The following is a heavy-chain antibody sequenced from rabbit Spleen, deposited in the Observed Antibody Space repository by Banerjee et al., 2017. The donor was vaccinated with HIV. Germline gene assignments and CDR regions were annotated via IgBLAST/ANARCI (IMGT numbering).Heavy chain of an antibody. CDR3: VRNSGWGVSYFTL. CDR2: IDPIFGGT. V-gene: IGHV1S7*01. D-gene: IGHD4-1*01. J-gene: IGHJ4*01. CDR1: GFTLSTYY. Sequence: QLVESGGGLVKPGASLKLSCKASGFTLSTYYMNWVRQAPGKGLEWIGYIDPIFGGTYYASWVNGRFSISRENTQNTVSLQLNSLTVADTATYFCVRNSGWGVSYFTLWGPGTLVTVS.